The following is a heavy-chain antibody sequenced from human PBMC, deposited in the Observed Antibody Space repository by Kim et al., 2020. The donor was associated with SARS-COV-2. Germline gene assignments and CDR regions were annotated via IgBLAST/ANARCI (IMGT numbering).Heavy chain of an antibody. Sequence: GGSLRLSCAASGFTFSSYSMNWVRQAPGKGLEWVSSISSSSSYIYYADSVKGRFTISRDNAKNSLYLQMNSLRAEDTAVYYCARWSPYYYGSGSYAGYYYGMDVWGQGTTVTVSS. J-gene: IGHJ6*02. CDR2: ISSSSSYI. CDR3: ARWSPYYYGSGSYAGYYYGMDV. D-gene: IGHD3-10*01. V-gene: IGHV3-21*04. CDR1: GFTFSSYS.